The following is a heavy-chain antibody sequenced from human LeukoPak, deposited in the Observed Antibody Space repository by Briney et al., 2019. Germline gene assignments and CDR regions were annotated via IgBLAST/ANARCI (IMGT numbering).Heavy chain of an antibody. CDR3: ARDLDLYGGYVNYFDY. CDR1: GYTFTSYY. J-gene: IGHJ4*02. Sequence: GASVKVSCKASGYTFTSYYMHWVRQAPGQGLEWMGIINPSGGSTSYEQKFQGRVTMTRDTSTSTVYMELSSLRSEDTAVYYCARDLDLYGGYVNYFDYWGQGTLVTVSS. V-gene: IGHV1-46*01. CDR2: INPSGGST. D-gene: IGHD5-12*01.